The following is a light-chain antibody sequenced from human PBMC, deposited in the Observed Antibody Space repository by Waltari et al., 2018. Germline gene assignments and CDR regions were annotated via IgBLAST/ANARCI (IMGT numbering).Light chain of an antibody. V-gene: IGKV1-8*01. Sequence: AIRMTQSPSPFPASTRARFTITCRASQGISSYLAWYQQKPGKAPKLLIYAASTLQSGVPSRFSGSGSGTDFTLTISCLQSEDFATYYCQQYYSYPPTFGQGTRLEIK. CDR3: QQYYSYPPT. J-gene: IGKJ5*01. CDR1: QGISSY. CDR2: AAS.